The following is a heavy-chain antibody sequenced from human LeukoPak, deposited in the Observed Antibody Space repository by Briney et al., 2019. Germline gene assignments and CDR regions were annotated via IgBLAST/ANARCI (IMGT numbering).Heavy chain of an antibody. Sequence: SGGSLRLSCAASGFTFSSYAMSWVRQAPGKGLEWVSAIRGSGGSTYYADSVKGRFTISRDNSKNTLYLQMNSLRAEDTAVYYCAKAARAVGTFHPFDYWGQGTLVTVSS. CDR2: IRGSGGST. J-gene: IGHJ4*02. CDR3: AKAARAVGTFHPFDY. D-gene: IGHD1-26*01. CDR1: GFTFSSYA. V-gene: IGHV3-23*01.